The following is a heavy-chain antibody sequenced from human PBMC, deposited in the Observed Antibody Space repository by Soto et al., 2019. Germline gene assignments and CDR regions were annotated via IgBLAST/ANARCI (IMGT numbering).Heavy chain of an antibody. D-gene: IGHD1-26*01. Sequence: SVKVSCKASGGTFSSYAISWVRQAPGQGLEWMGGIIPIFGTANYAQKFQGRVTITADESTSTAYMELSSLRSEDTAVYYCATNSGSSLGHAFDIWGQGTMVTVSS. CDR2: IIPIFGTA. CDR3: ATNSGSSLGHAFDI. CDR1: GGTFSSYA. V-gene: IGHV1-69*13. J-gene: IGHJ3*02.